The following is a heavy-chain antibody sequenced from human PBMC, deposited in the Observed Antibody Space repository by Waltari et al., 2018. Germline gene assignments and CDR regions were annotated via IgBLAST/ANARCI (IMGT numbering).Heavy chain of an antibody. CDR1: GGSISSGDYY. Sequence: QVQLQESGPGLVKPSQTLSLTCTVSGGSISSGDYYWSWIRQPPGKGLEWIGYIYYSGSIYYNPSLKSRVTISVDTSKNQFSLKLSSVTAADTAVYYCARAAEGDFWSGHYYFDYWGQGTLVTVSS. D-gene: IGHD3-3*01. J-gene: IGHJ4*02. CDR3: ARAAEGDFWSGHYYFDY. V-gene: IGHV4-30-4*08. CDR2: IYYSGSI.